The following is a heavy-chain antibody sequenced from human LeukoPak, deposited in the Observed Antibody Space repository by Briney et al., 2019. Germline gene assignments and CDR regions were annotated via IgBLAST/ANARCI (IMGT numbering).Heavy chain of an antibody. CDR2: IIPIFGTA. D-gene: IGHD6-19*01. J-gene: IGHJ5*02. V-gene: IGHV1-69*05. CDR3: ARDSILGGWTLNHNWFDP. Sequence: GASVKVSCKASGGTFSSYAISWVRQAPGQGLEWMGRIIPIFGTANYAQKFQGRVTITTDESTSTAYMELSSLRSEDTAVCYCARDSILGGWTLNHNWFDPWGQGTLVTVSS. CDR1: GGTFSSYA.